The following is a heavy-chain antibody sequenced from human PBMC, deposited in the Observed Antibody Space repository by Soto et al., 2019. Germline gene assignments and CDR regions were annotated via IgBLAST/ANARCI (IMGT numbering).Heavy chain of an antibody. V-gene: IGHV3-74*01. J-gene: IGHJ4*02. D-gene: IGHD3-10*01. CDR3: IRLFASGNIYYDF. CDR1: GFTFSSCF. CDR2: ISPDGSDT. Sequence: GALRLSCAASGFTFSSCFMHWVRQAPGKGLEWVSRISPDGSDTIYADSVRGRFTLSRDNAEKTLYLQMNGLRGEDTAIYYCIRLFASGNIYYDFWGQGTLVTVSS.